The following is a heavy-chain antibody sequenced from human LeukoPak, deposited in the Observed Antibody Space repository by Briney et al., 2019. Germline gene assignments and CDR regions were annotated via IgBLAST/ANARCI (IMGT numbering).Heavy chain of an antibody. CDR2: ISSSSSYI. D-gene: IGHD5-12*01. Sequence: PGGDLRLSCAASGLTFSSYSMNWVRQSPGKGLEWVSSISSSSSYIYYADSVKGRFTISRDNAKNSLYLRMNSLRAENTAVYYCARGGPVLPTWVDPWGQGTLVTVSS. J-gene: IGHJ5*02. CDR3: ARGGPVLPTWVDP. V-gene: IGHV3-21*01. CDR1: GLTFSSYS.